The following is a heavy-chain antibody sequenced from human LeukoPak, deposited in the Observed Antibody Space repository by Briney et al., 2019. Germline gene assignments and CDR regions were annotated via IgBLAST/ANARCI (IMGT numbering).Heavy chain of an antibody. D-gene: IGHD5-12*01. CDR1: GGTFSSYA. Sequence: GASVKVSCKASGGTFSSYAISWVRKAPGQGLEWMDRIIPNLGITNYAQKFQGRVTITADKSTSTAYMELSSLRSEDTAVYYCARDGGYDRGYYYYGMDVWGQGTTVTVSS. J-gene: IGHJ6*02. CDR3: ARDGGYDRGYYYYGMDV. V-gene: IGHV1-69*04. CDR2: IIPNLGIT.